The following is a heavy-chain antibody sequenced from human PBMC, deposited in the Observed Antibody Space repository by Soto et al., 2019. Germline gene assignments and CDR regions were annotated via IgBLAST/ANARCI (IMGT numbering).Heavy chain of an antibody. CDR3: ASDGPQAYFDY. J-gene: IGHJ4*01. V-gene: IGHV1-69*13. Sequence: SVKVSCKDSGGTFSSYAISWVRPAPGQGLEWMGGLIPIFGTANYAQKFQGRVTITADESTSTAYMEPSSLRSEDTAVYYCASDGPQAYFDYGGHATLVTVSS. D-gene: IGHD3-16*01. CDR1: GGTFSSYA. CDR2: LIPIFGTA.